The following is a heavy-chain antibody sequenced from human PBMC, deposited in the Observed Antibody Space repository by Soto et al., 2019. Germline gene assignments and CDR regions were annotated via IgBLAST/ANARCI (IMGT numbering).Heavy chain of an antibody. Sequence: VGSLRLSCAASGFTFSSYCMHWVRQAPGKGLVWVSRINSDGSRTNYADSVKGRFTISRDNAKNTLYLQMNSLRAEETAVYYCARGVRGAYGLDIWGQGTMVTVS. CDR2: INSDGSRT. CDR1: GFTFSSYC. J-gene: IGHJ3*02. D-gene: IGHD2-21*01. CDR3: ARGVRGAYGLDI. V-gene: IGHV3-74*01.